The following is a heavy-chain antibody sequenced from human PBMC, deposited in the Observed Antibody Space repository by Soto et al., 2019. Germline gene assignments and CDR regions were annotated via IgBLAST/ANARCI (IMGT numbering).Heavy chain of an antibody. CDR3: ASWWVGEFFDY. CDR1: GGSISSGDYY. V-gene: IGHV4-30-4*01. D-gene: IGHD3-10*01. J-gene: IGHJ4*02. CDR2: IYYSGST. Sequence: QVQLQESGPGLVKPSQTLSLTCTVAGGSISSGDYYWSWIRQPPGKGLEWIGYIYYSGSTYYNPSLTSQVTISVDTSKNQFSLKLSSVTAADTAVYYCASWWVGEFFDYWGQGTLVTVSS.